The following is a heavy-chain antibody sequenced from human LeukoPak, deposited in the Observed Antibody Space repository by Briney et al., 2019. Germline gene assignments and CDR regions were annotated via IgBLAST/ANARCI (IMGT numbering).Heavy chain of an antibody. CDR3: APQYSSSSPFDY. Sequence: PGGSLRLSCAASGFTFSDYYMSWIRQAPGKGLEWVSSISSSSSYIYYADSVKGRFTISRDNAKNSLYLQMNSLRAEDTAVYYCAPQYSSSSPFDYWGQGTLVTVSS. D-gene: IGHD6-6*01. V-gene: IGHV3-11*06. J-gene: IGHJ4*02. CDR1: GFTFSDYY. CDR2: ISSSSSYI.